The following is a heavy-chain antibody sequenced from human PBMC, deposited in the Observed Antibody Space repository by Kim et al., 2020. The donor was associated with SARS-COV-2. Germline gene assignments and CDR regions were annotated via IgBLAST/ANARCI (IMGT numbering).Heavy chain of an antibody. CDR1: GDIFTNYG. V-gene: IGHV1-18*01. J-gene: IGHJ1*01. D-gene: IGHD2-2*01. CDR3: ARDRTNIWDGGD. Sequence: ASVKVSCKASGDIFTNYGFIWVRQAPGQGLEWMGWISAYSGEKNYAPRFQGRIVMTTETSTTTVYMELSSLTYDDTAVYYCARDRTNIWDGGDCGQGTVV. CDR2: ISAYSGEK.